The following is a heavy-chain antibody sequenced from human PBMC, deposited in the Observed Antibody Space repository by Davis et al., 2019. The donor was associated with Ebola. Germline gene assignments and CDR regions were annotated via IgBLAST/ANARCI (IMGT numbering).Heavy chain of an antibody. V-gene: IGHV3-33*06. CDR3: AKDHAHGYGNYGMDV. CDR1: GFTFSSYG. D-gene: IGHD3-16*01. CDR2: IWYDGSNK. J-gene: IGHJ6*04. Sequence: GGSLRLSCAASGFTFSSYGMHWVRQAPGKGLEWVAVIWYDGSNKYYADSVKGRFTISRDNSKNTLYLQMNSLRAEDTAVYYCAKDHAHGYGNYGMDVWGKGTTVTVSS.